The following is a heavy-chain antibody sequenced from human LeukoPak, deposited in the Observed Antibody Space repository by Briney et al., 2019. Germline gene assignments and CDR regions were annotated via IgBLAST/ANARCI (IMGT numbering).Heavy chain of an antibody. CDR2: IYYSGST. D-gene: IGHD2-15*01. Sequence: PSETLSLTCTVSGGSMSPYHWGWIRRPPGKGLEWTGYIYYSGSTNYNPSLKSRVTISVDTSKNQFSLKLSSVTAADTAVYYCARAEDLQGRYCSGGSCYPYFDYWGQGTLVTVSS. CDR3: ARAEDLQGRYCSGGSCYPYFDY. V-gene: IGHV4-59*12. CDR1: GGSMSPYH. J-gene: IGHJ4*02.